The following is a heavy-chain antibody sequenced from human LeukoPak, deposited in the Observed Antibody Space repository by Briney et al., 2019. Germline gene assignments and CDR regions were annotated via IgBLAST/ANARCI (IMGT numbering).Heavy chain of an antibody. Sequence: SVKVSCKASGGTFSSYAISWVRQAPGQGLEWMGGIIPIFGTANYAQKIQGRVTITTDESTSTAYMELSSLRSEDTAVYYCARGVAARPVPYYFDYWGQGTLVTVSS. V-gene: IGHV1-69*05. D-gene: IGHD6-6*01. CDR3: ARGVAARPVPYYFDY. CDR2: IIPIFGTA. J-gene: IGHJ4*02. CDR1: GGTFSSYA.